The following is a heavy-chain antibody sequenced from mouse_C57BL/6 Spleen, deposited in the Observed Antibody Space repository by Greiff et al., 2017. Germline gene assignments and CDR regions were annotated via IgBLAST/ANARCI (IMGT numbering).Heavy chain of an antibody. D-gene: IGHD2-3*01. CDR2: IDPETGGT. J-gene: IGHJ1*03. CDR1: GYTFTDYE. V-gene: IGHV1-15*01. Sequence: QVQLQQSGAELVRPGASVTLSCKASGYTFTDYEMHWVKQTPVHGLEWIGAIDPETGGTAYNQKFKGKAILTADKSSSTAYMELRSLTSEDSAVYYCTRDDGYHLGYFDVWGTGTTVTVSS. CDR3: TRDDGYHLGYFDV.